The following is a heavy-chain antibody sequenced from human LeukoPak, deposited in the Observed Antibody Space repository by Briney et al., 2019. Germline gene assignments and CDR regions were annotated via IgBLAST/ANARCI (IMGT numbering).Heavy chain of an antibody. CDR1: GFTFSSYE. V-gene: IGHV3-48*03. J-gene: IGHJ4*02. D-gene: IGHD2-15*01. Sequence: PGGSLRLSCAASGFTFSSYEFNWVRQAPGKGLEWVSYISSSGSIIFYADSVKGRFTISRDNAKKSVFLQMNSLRAEDTAIYYCARGVVPPPYWGQGTLVTVSS. CDR3: ARGVVPPPY. CDR2: ISSSGSII.